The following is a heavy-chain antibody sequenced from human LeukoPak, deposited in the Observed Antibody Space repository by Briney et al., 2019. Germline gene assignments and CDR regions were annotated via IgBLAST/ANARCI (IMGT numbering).Heavy chain of an antibody. CDR1: GGPISSYY. Sequence: KPSETLSLTCTVSGGPISSYYWSWIRQPAGKGLEWIGRFYTSGSTKYNPSLKSRVTMSEDTSKNQFSLKLSSVTAADTAVYYCARGFLGDYFGSGSYYVFDYWGQGTLVTVSS. V-gene: IGHV4-4*07. CDR3: ARGFLGDYFGSGSYYVFDY. CDR2: FYTSGST. D-gene: IGHD3-10*01. J-gene: IGHJ4*02.